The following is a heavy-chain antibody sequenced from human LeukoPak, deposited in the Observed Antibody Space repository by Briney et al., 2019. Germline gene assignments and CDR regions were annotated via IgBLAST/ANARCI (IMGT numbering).Heavy chain of an antibody. CDR3: ARDGAAWLATYYFDY. Sequence: GGSLRLSCAASGFTFSSYIMNWVRQAPGKGLEWVSSISSSSSYIYYADSVKGRFTISRDNAKNSLYLQMNSLRAEDTAVYYCARDGAAWLATYYFDYWGQGTLVTVSS. V-gene: IGHV3-21*01. J-gene: IGHJ4*02. D-gene: IGHD6-19*01. CDR1: GFTFSSYI. CDR2: ISSSSSYI.